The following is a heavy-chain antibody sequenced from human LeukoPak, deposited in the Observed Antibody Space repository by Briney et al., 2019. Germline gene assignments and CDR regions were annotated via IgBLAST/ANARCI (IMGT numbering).Heavy chain of an antibody. Sequence: PGGSLRLTCTASGFTLSNYWMSWVRQTPEKGLEWVANIKQDESEKVYVDSVKGRFTISRDNAMSSLYLQMSGLRADDTAVYYCARDPYSSTWSYGMDIWGQGTTVTVSS. V-gene: IGHV3-7*05. CDR2: IKQDESEK. J-gene: IGHJ6*02. D-gene: IGHD6-13*01. CDR1: GFTLSNYW. CDR3: ARDPYSSTWSYGMDI.